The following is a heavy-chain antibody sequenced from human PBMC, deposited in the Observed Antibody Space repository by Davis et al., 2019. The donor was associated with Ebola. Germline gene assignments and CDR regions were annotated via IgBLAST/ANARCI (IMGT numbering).Heavy chain of an antibody. Sequence: ASVKVSCKASGGTFSSYAISWVRQAPGQGLEWMGWISAYNGNTNYAQKPQGRVTMTTDTSTSTVYMELSSLRSEDTAVYYCARDYYGSGSYFSFDPWGQGTLVTVSS. CDR3: ARDYYGSGSYFSFDP. CDR1: GGTFSSYA. D-gene: IGHD3-10*01. V-gene: IGHV1-18*01. CDR2: ISAYNGNT. J-gene: IGHJ5*02.